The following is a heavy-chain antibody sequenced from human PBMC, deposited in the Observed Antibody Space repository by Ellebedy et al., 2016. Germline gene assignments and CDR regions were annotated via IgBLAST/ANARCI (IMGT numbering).Heavy chain of an antibody. J-gene: IGHJ4*02. D-gene: IGHD3-16*02. CDR2: ISGSGGST. Sequence: GGSLRLSXAASGFTFSSYAMSWVRQAPGKGLEWVSAISGSGGSTYYADSVKGRFTISRDNSKNTLYLQMNSLRAEDTAVYYCAGEAVTLRLGELSPPAVPFDYWGQGTLVTVSS. V-gene: IGHV3-23*01. CDR3: AGEAVTLRLGELSPPAVPFDY. CDR1: GFTFSSYA.